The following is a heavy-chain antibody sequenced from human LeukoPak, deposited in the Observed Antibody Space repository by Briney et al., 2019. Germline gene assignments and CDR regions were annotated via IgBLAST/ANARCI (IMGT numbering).Heavy chain of an antibody. CDR3: ARDYYDSSGYGFDP. D-gene: IGHD3-22*01. CDR1: GGSISSYY. Sequence: SETLSLTCTVSGGSISSYYWSWIRQPPGKGLEWIGYIYYSGSTNYNPSLKSRVTISVDTSKNQFSLKLSSVTAAVTAVYYCARDYYDSSGYGFDPWGQGTLVTVSS. J-gene: IGHJ5*02. CDR2: IYYSGST. V-gene: IGHV4-59*01.